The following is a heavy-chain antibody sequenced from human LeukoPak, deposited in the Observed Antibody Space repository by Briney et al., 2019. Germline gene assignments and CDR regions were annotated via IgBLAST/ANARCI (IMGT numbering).Heavy chain of an antibody. CDR1: GYSLSRGYY. Sequence: SETLSLTCSVSGYSLSRGYYWAWIRQPPGRGLEWIGTVYHIGNTYYNPSLESRASMSVDTSTNEFSLTLKSVTAADTAVYYCARAGWIITSAIDYWGQGALVTVSS. V-gene: IGHV4-38-2*02. CDR2: VYHIGNT. CDR3: ARAGWIITSAIDY. D-gene: IGHD3-22*01. J-gene: IGHJ4*02.